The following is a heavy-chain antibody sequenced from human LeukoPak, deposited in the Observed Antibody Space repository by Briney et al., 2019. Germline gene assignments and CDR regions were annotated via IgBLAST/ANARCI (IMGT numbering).Heavy chain of an antibody. D-gene: IGHD7-27*01. CDR2: IYCSGNT. V-gene: IGHV4-59*08. CDR1: GGSIGSYY. J-gene: IGHJ6*02. Sequence: SETLSLTCTVSGGSIGSYYWSWIRQPPGKGLEWIGYIYCSGNTNYNPSLKSRVTISVGTSKNQFSLKLSSVTAADTAVYYCARQTGEIYGMDVWGQGTTVTVSS. CDR3: ARQTGEIYGMDV.